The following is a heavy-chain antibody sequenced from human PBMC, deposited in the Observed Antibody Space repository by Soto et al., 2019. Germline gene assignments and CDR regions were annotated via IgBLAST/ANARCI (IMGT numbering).Heavy chain of an antibody. D-gene: IGHD4-17*01. Sequence: SETLSLTCAVYGGSFSGYYWSWIRQPPGKGLEWIGEINHSGSTNYNPSLKSRVTISVNTSKNQFSPKLSSVTAADTAVYYCARGYGDYFGDYYGMDVWGQGTTVT. CDR3: ARGYGDYFGDYYGMDV. V-gene: IGHV4-34*01. CDR2: INHSGST. J-gene: IGHJ6*02. CDR1: GGSFSGYY.